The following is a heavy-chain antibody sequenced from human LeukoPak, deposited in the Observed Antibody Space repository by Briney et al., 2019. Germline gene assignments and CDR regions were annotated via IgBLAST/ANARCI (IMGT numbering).Heavy chain of an antibody. CDR3: TTEYYSNYPFSFDY. D-gene: IGHD4-11*01. J-gene: IGHJ4*02. Sequence: NPGGSLRLSCAASGFSLSSYAMSWVRQAPGKGLEWVGRIKSKTDGGTTDYAAPVKGRFTISRDDSKDTLYLQMNSLKTEDTAVYYCTTEYYSNYPFSFDYWGQGTLVTVSS. CDR1: GFSLSSYA. CDR2: IKSKTDGGTT. V-gene: IGHV3-15*01.